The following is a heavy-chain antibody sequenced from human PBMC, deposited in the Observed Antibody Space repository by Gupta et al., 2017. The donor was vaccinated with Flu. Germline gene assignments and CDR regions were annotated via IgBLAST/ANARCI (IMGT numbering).Heavy chain of an antibody. CDR2: ISWNGGIL. D-gene: IGHD2-21*02. Sequence: WVRQVPGKGLEWVSGISWNGGILGYADSVKGRFTISRDNAKNSLYLQMNSLRAEDTAFYYCTRGEGCVGDCDWTPNWYFDLWGRGTLVTVSS. J-gene: IGHJ2*01. CDR3: TRGEGCVGDCDWTPNWYFDL. V-gene: IGHV3-9*01.